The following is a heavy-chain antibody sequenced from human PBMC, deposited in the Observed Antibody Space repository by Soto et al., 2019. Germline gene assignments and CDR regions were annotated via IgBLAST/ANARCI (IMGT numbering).Heavy chain of an antibody. Sequence: GASVKVSCKASGGTFSSYTISWVRQAPGQGLEWMGRIIPILGIANYAQKFQGRVTITADKSTSTAYMELSSLRSEDTAVYYCARDRYCSSTSCYPFDIWGQGTMVTVSS. J-gene: IGHJ3*02. V-gene: IGHV1-69*04. D-gene: IGHD2-2*01. CDR2: IIPILGIA. CDR1: GGTFSSYT. CDR3: ARDRYCSSTSCYPFDI.